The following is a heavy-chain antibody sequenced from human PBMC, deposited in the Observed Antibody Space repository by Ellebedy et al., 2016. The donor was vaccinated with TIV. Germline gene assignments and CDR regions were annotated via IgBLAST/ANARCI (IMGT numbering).Heavy chain of an antibody. CDR3: ARDPQDFPVPAALYYYYGMDV. V-gene: IGHV1-69*05. J-gene: IGHJ6*02. CDR1: GGTFSSYA. CDR2: IIPIFGTA. D-gene: IGHD2-2*01. Sequence: SVKVSCXASGGTFSSYAISWVRQAPGQGLEWMGGIIPIFGTANYAQKFQGRVTITRDTSASTAYMELSSLRSEYTAVYYCARDPQDFPVPAALYYYYGMDVWGQGTTVTVSS.